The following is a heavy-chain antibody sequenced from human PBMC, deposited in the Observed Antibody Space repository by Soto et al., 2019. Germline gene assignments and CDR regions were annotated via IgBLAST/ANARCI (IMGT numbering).Heavy chain of an antibody. CDR3: ARDIVATIGGFDY. Sequence: EVQLVESGGGLVQPGGSLRLSCAASGFTFSSYWMSWVRQAPGKGLEWLANIKVDGSEKYYVDSVKGRFTISRDNAKNSLYLQMISLRVEDTAVYYCARDIVATIGGFDYWGLGALVIVSP. CDR2: IKVDGSEK. D-gene: IGHD5-12*01. V-gene: IGHV3-7*01. J-gene: IGHJ4*01. CDR1: GFTFSSYW.